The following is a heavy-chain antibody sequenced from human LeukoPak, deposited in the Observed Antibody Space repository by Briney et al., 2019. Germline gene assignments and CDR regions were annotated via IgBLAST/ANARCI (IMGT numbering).Heavy chain of an antibody. Sequence: SETLSPTCTVSGYSISSGYYWGWIRQPPGQGLEWIGSIYHSGSTYYNPSLKSRVTISVDTSKNQFSLKLSSVTAADTAVYYCARSAGYYDSSAYGDYXXQGTLVTVXS. CDR3: ARSAGYYDSSAYGDY. J-gene: IGHJ4*02. V-gene: IGHV4-38-2*02. CDR1: GYSISSGYY. CDR2: IYHSGST. D-gene: IGHD3-22*01.